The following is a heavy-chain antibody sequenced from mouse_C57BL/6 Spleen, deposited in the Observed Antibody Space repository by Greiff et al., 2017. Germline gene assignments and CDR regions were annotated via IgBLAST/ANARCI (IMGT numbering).Heavy chain of an antibody. V-gene: IGHV1-15*01. J-gene: IGHJ1*03. Sequence: QVQLKEPGAELVRPGASVTLSCKASGYTFTDYEMHWVKQTPVHGLEWIGAIDPETGGTAYNQKFKGKAILTADKSSSTAYMELRSLTSEDSAVYYCTRGGDCEGWYFDVWGTGTTVTVSS. CDR2: IDPETGGT. CDR1: GYTFTDYE. D-gene: IGHD2-13*01. CDR3: TRGGDCEGWYFDV.